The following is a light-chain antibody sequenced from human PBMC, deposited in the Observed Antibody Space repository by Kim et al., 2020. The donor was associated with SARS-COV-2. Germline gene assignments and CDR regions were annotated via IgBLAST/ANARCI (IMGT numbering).Light chain of an antibody. V-gene: IGLV2-14*03. CDR2: DVS. Sequence: SPGQSITISCTGTSSDVGGYNYVSWYQQHPGKAPKLMIYDVSNRPSGVSNRFSGSKSGNTASLTISGPQAEDEADYYCSSYTSRVVFGGGTQLTVL. CDR1: SSDVGGYNY. J-gene: IGLJ2*01. CDR3: SSYTSRVV.